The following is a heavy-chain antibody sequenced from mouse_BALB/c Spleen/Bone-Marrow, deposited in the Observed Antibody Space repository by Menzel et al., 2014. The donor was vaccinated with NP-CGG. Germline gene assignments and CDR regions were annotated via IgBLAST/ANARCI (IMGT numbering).Heavy chain of an antibody. CDR2: INPYNGGT. Sequence: VQLQQPGPELVKPGASTKISCEASGYSFTDYTMNWVKQSHGKNLEWIGLINPYNGGTTYNQKFKGKATLTVDKSSSTAYMELLSLTSEDSAVYYCARERYYGTSYDYYYALDSWGQGTSVTVSS. CDR3: ARERYYGTSYDYYYALDS. CDR1: GYSFTDYT. D-gene: IGHD1-1*01. V-gene: IGHV1-18*01. J-gene: IGHJ4*01.